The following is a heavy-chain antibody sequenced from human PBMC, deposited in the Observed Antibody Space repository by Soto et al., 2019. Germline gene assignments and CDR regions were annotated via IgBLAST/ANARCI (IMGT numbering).Heavy chain of an antibody. CDR1: GYTFTSYG. J-gene: IGHJ3*02. V-gene: IGHV1-18*01. D-gene: IGHD3-22*01. CDR2: ISAYNGNT. CDR3: ASRGGGAYYYDSSGYSNDAFDI. Sequence: AAVKVSCKASGYTFTSYGISWVRQAPGQGLEWMGWISAYNGNTNYAQKLQGRVTMTTDTSTSTAYMELRSLRSDDTAVYYCASRGGGAYYYDSSGYSNDAFDIWGQGTMVTVSS.